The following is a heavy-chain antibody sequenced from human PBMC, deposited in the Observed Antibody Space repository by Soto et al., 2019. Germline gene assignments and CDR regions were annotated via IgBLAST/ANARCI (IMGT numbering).Heavy chain of an antibody. V-gene: IGHV4-59*01. Sequence: SETLSLTCTVSGGSISSYYWSWIRQPPGKGLEWIGCIYYSGSTNYNPSLKSRVTISVDTSKNQFSLKLSSVTAADAAVYYSARETPGGSYNRPSDYWRQANLFTV. J-gene: IGHJ4*02. D-gene: IGHD1-1*01. CDR2: IYYSGST. CDR1: GGSISSYY. CDR3: ARETPGGSYNRPSDY.